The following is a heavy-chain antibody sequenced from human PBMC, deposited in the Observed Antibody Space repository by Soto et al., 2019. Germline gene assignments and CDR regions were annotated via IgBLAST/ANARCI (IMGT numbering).Heavy chain of an antibody. CDR1: GFTFSSYA. Sequence: GGSLRLSCAASGFTFSSYAMSWVRQAPGKGLEWVSAISGSGGSTYYADSVKGRFTISRDNSKNTLYLQMNSLRAEDTAVYYCAKAGDSSGYYYYFDYWGQGTLVTVSS. CDR2: ISGSGGST. J-gene: IGHJ4*02. CDR3: AKAGDSSGYYYYFDY. V-gene: IGHV3-23*01. D-gene: IGHD3-22*01.